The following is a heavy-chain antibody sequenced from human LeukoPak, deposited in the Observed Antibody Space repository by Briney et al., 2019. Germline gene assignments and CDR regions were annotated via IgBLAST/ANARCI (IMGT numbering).Heavy chain of an antibody. D-gene: IGHD2-21*02. CDR3: SREFPFCGADCFSGVFDI. CDR1: GGTFSSYA. Sequence: GASVKVSCKASGGTFSSYAISWVRQAPGQGLEWMGGIIPIFGTANYAQKFQGRLTMTTDTSTTTAYMELRSLRSDDTAVYYCSREFPFCGADCFSGVFDIWGQGTMVTVS. V-gene: IGHV1-69*05. J-gene: IGHJ3*02. CDR2: IIPIFGTA.